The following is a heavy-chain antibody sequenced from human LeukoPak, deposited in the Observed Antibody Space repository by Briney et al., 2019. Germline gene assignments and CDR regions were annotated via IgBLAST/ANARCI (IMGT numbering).Heavy chain of an antibody. J-gene: IGHJ4*02. CDR2: IYYSGTA. CDR1: GGSISSYY. D-gene: IGHD2-2*01. Sequence: SETLSLTCTISGGSISSYYWSWIRQPPGKGLEWIGYIYYSGTANYNPSLKSRVTISVDTSKKQFSLKLNSVTAADTAVYYCAREIVVVPAADDYWGQGTLVTVSS. CDR3: AREIVVVPAADDY. V-gene: IGHV4-59*01.